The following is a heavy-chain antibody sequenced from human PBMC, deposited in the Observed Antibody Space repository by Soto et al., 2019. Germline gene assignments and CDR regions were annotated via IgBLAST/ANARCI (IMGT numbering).Heavy chain of an antibody. Sequence: QVHLVESGGGVGQPGRSLRLSCAASGFTFSTTGMHWVRQAPGKGLEWVAMISHDGGKKFYTDSVKGRFTISRDTSKNTLYLQMDSLRPEDTAIYHCAKDLYGAGWYNYFDPWGQGTLVTVSS. CDR3: AKDLYGAGWYNYFDP. D-gene: IGHD6-19*01. CDR1: GFTFSTTG. CDR2: ISHDGGKK. J-gene: IGHJ5*02. V-gene: IGHV3-30*18.